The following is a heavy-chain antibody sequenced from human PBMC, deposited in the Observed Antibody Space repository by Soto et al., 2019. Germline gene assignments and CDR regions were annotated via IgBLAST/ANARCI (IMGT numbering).Heavy chain of an antibody. V-gene: IGHV3-23*01. Sequence: PGGSLRLSCAAPGFTFSSYAMSWFRQAPGKGLEWVSDIVGSGGSTYYADSVKGRFTISRDNSKNTLYLQMSSLRAEDTAVYYCAKYDCSSTSCAQGYWGQGTLVTVSS. J-gene: IGHJ4*02. CDR2: IVGSGGST. CDR1: GFTFSSYA. D-gene: IGHD2-2*01. CDR3: AKYDCSSTSCAQGY.